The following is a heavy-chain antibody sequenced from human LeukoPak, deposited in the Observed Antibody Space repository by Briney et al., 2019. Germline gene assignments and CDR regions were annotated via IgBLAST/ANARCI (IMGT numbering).Heavy chain of an antibody. J-gene: IGHJ3*02. CDR2: IYSTGST. CDR3: ARAESTVNVFDI. D-gene: IGHD4-17*01. V-gene: IGHV4-4*07. Sequence: SETLSLTCSVSDDSMISYLWSWIRQSAGKGLEWIGRIYSTGSTDYNPSLMSRVTMSVDTAKKQFSLKLRSVTAADTAVYYCARAESTVNVFDIWGQGTKVTVSS. CDR1: DDSMISYL.